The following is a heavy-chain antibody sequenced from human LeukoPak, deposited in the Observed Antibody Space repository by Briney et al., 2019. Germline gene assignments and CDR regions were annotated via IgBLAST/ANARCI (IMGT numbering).Heavy chain of an antibody. CDR2: INTDGSST. D-gene: IGHD2/OR15-2a*01. V-gene: IGHV3-74*03. CDR3: GRGPPFDQAIDY. J-gene: IGHJ4*02. Sequence: QPGGSLRLSCAASGFTFSSCWMHWVRQAPGKGLVWVSRINTDGSSTTYADSVKGRFTISRDNAKNTLYLQMDSLRAEDTAVYYCGRGPPFDQAIDYWGQGTLVTVSS. CDR1: GFTFSSCW.